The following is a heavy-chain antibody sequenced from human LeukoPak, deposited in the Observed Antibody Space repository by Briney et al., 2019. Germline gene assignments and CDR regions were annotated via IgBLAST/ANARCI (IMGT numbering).Heavy chain of an antibody. J-gene: IGHJ5*02. CDR2: ISGSGGST. D-gene: IGHD6-19*01. CDR3: AKRDSSGWSHWFDP. CDR1: GLTFSNYA. Sequence: GGSLRLSCAASGLTFSNYAMSWVRQAPGKGVEWVSAISGSGGSTYYADSVKGRFTISRDNSKNTVYVQMNSLRAEDTAVYYCAKRDSSGWSHWFDPWGQGTLVTVSS. V-gene: IGHV3-23*01.